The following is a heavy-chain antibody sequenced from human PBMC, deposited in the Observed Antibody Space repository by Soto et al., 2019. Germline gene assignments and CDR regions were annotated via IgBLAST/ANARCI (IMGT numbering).Heavy chain of an antibody. CDR3: AASCVACGGFNYYGMDV. Sequence: SETLSVTCTVSGGSISSGGYYWYWIRQHPGKGLEWIGYIYYSGTTYYNPSLKSRVTISVDTSKNQFSLKLSSVTAADTAVYYCAASCVACGGFNYYGMDVWGQGTTVTVPS. CDR2: IYYSGTT. V-gene: IGHV4-31*02. J-gene: IGHJ6*02. D-gene: IGHD2-21*01. CDR1: GGSISSGGYY.